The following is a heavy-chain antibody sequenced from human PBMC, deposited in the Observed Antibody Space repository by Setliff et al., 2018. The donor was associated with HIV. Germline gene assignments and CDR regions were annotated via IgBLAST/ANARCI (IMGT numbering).Heavy chain of an antibody. CDR3: ARDATRGGDMDV. D-gene: IGHD2-15*01. Sequence: ESLRLSCAASGFSFSSYRMSWVRQAPGKGLEWVANIKEDGSEKYYVDSVRGRFTISRDNAKNSLYLQMNSLRAEDTAAYYCARDATRGGDMDVWAKGTTVTVSS. J-gene: IGHJ6*03. V-gene: IGHV3-7*01. CDR2: IKEDGSEK. CDR1: GFSFSSYR.